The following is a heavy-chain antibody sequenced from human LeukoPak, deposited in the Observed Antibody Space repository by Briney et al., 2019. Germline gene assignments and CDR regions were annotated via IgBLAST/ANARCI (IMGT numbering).Heavy chain of an antibody. J-gene: IGHJ3*02. V-gene: IGHV1-58*01. CDR2: IVVDSGNR. CDR1: GFTFPNSA. CDR3: AADRTYNRNDVNAFDI. D-gene: IGHD1-20*01. Sequence: PEASVKVSCKASGFTFPNSAVQWVRQARGQRLEWIGWIVVDSGNRNYAREFQERVSITRDVSTSTAYMELSSLTSEDTAVYYCAADRTYNRNDVNAFDIWGQGTVVTVSS.